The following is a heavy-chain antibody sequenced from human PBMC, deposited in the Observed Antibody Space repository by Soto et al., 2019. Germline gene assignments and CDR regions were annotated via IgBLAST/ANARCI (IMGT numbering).Heavy chain of an antibody. CDR1: DGSISRYY. CDR2: IYYSGST. CDR3: ARDLAAAGPFDY. D-gene: IGHD6-13*01. Sequence: PSEPLCHPCTVADGSISRYYWGWIRQPPGKGLEWIGYIYYSGSTNYNPSLKSRVTISVDTSKNQFSLKLSSVTAADTAVYYCARDLAAAGPFDYWGQGTLVTGSS. V-gene: IGHV4-59*01. J-gene: IGHJ4*02.